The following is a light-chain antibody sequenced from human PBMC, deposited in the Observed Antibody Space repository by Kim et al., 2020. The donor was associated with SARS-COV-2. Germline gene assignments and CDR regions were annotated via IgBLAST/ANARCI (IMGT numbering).Light chain of an antibody. J-gene: IGLJ2*01. CDR1: SSDVVNYTR. Sequence: PGQSVTISCTGTSSDVVNYTRVSWYQQPPGAPPKLIIYEVSHRPSGVPDRFSGSKSGNTASLTISGLQAEDEADYYCSSYRSTTALFGGGTQLTVL. CDR3: SSYRSTTAL. V-gene: IGLV2-18*02. CDR2: EVS.